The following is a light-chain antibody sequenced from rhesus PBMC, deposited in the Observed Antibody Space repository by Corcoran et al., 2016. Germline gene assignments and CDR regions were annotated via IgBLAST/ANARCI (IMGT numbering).Light chain of an antibody. V-gene: IGKV1-25*01. CDR1: QGISSY. J-gene: IGKJ4*01. Sequence: DIQMTQSPSSLSASVGDRVTITCRASQGISSYLAWYQQKPGKAPKLLIYKASTLQSGVPSRFSGSGSGTDFTLTISSRQPEDFATYYCQQRNSYPLTFGGGTKVEIK. CDR3: QQRNSYPLT. CDR2: KAS.